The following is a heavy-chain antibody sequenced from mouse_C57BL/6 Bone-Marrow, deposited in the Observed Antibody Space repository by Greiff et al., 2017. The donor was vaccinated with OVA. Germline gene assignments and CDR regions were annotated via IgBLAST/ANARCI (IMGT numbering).Heavy chain of an antibody. CDR2: IYPGDGDT. D-gene: IGHD2-5*01. V-gene: IGHV1-82*01. CDR1: GYAFSSSW. J-gene: IGHJ2*01. Sequence: VQLKHSGPELVKPGASVKISCKASGYAFSSSWMNWVKQRPGKGLEWIGRIYPGDGDTNYNGKFKGKATLTADKSSSTAYMQLSSLTSEDSAVYFCARGGYSNYDFDYWGQGTTLTVSS. CDR3: ARGGYSNYDFDY.